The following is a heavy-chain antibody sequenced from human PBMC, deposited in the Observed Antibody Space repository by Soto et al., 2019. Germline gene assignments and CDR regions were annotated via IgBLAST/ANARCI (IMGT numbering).Heavy chain of an antibody. CDR2: INPNSGDT. D-gene: IGHD5-12*01. CDR1: GFTFTGHY. J-gene: IGHJ4*02. CDR3: ARDGYTGAPYM. V-gene: IGHV1-2*02. Sequence: VPVVQSGAEVKKPGASVRVSCKTAGFTFTGHYIHWVRQAPGQGLEWMGWINPNSGDTDYPQKFQGRVTMTRDTSINTAHLELSGLRSDDTATYYCARDGYTGAPYMWGQGTLVLVSS.